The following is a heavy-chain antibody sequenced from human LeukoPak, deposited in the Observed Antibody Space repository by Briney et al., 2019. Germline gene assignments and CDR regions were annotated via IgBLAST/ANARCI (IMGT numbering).Heavy chain of an antibody. CDR1: GGTVSSYA. Sequence: GSSVKVSCKASGGTVSSYAISWVPQALGQGLEGMGRIIPILGIANYAQKFQGRVTITADKSTNTAYMELSSLRSEDTAVYYCARDEMDYGGNSGYYYYGMDVWGQGTTVTVSS. CDR2: IIPILGIA. V-gene: IGHV1-69*04. D-gene: IGHD4-23*01. CDR3: ARDEMDYGGNSGYYYYGMDV. J-gene: IGHJ6*02.